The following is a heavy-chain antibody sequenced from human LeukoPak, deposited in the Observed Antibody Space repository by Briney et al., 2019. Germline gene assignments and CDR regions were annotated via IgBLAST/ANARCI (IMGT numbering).Heavy chain of an antibody. CDR1: GGSFSGYY. CDR2: INHSGST. D-gene: IGHD2/OR15-2a*01. J-gene: IGHJ5*02. Sequence: SETLSLTCAVYGGSFSGYYWSWIRQPPGKGLEWIGEINHSGSTNYNPSLKSRVTISVDTSKNQFSLKLSSVTAADTAVYYCARGLGSTFGPWGQGTLVTVSS. CDR3: ARGLGSTFGP. V-gene: IGHV4-34*01.